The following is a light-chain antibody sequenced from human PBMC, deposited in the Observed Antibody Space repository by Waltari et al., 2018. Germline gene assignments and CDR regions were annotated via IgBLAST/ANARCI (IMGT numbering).Light chain of an antibody. CDR1: SSDVGAYNS. CDR3: SSYMPSSGPYV. J-gene: IGLJ1*01. CDR2: EVT. Sequence: QSALTQPASVSGSPGQSITISCTGTSSDVGAYNSVSWYHQYPGKPPKLIIYEVTSRPSGVSYRFSGSKSGNTASLTISGLQAEDEADYYCSSYMPSSGPYVFGGGTRVTVL. V-gene: IGLV2-14*01.